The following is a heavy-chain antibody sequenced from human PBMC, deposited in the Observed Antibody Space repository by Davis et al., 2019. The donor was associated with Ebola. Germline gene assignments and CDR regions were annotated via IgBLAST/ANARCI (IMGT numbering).Heavy chain of an antibody. D-gene: IGHD3-22*01. V-gene: IGHV3-30*03. CDR1: GFTFSSYG. CDR3: ARDYYYDSRPVDYFDD. J-gene: IGHJ4*02. CDR2: ISYDGTNE. Sequence: GESLKISCAASGFTFSSYGMHWVRQAPGKGLEWVAVISYDGTNEYYSDSVKGRFTISRDNFKNMLYLQMNNLRAEDTAVYYCARDYYYDSRPVDYFDDWGQGTLVTVSS.